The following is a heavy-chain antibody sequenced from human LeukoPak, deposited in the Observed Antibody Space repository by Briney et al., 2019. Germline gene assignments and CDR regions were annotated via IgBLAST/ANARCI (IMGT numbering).Heavy chain of an antibody. Sequence: SETLSLTCTVSGGSISSYYWSWIRQPPGKGLERIGYIYYSGSTYYNPSLKSRVTISVDTSKNQFSLKLSSVTAADTAVYYCARSNRYYYYGMDVWGQGTTVTVSS. V-gene: IGHV4-59*06. CDR1: GGSISSYY. J-gene: IGHJ6*02. D-gene: IGHD1-26*01. CDR3: ARSNRYYYYGMDV. CDR2: IYYSGST.